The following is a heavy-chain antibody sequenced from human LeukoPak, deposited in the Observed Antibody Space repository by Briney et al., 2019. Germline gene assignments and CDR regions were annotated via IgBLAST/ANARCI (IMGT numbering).Heavy chain of an antibody. CDR1: GGTFSSYA. J-gene: IGHJ6*02. CDR2: IIPILGIA. CDR3: ARGVVVVAATSGSYYYYGMDV. V-gene: IGHV1-69*04. Sequence: ASVKVSCKASGGTFSSYAISWVRQAPGQGLEWMGRIIPILGIANYAQKFQGRVTITADKSTITAYMELSSLRSEDTAVYYCARGVVVVAATSGSYYYYGMDVWGQGATVTVSS. D-gene: IGHD2-15*01.